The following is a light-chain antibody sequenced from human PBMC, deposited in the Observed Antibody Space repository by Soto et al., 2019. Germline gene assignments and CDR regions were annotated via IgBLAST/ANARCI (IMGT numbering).Light chain of an antibody. CDR2: DAS. Sequence: EIVLTQSPATLSLSPGERVTLSCRASQNVSTYLAWYQQKPGQAPRLLIYDASDRATGTPARFSGSGSGTDFTLTISSPEPEDSAVYYCQQRTNWLTFGPGTKVDIK. J-gene: IGKJ3*01. V-gene: IGKV3-11*01. CDR1: QNVSTY. CDR3: QQRTNWLT.